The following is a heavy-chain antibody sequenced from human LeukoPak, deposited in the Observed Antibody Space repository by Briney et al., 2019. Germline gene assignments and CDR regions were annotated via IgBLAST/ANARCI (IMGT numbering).Heavy chain of an antibody. CDR1: GFTFSRYF. CDR2: IFAGSGTT. D-gene: IGHD2-15*01. J-gene: IGHJ4*02. CDR3: ARRDIVVVVSASDY. Sequence: GGSLRLSCAASGFTFSRYFLAWVRQAPGKGLEWVASIFAGSGTTHYADSVKGRFTISRDNSKNTVYLQMNSLRVDDTAVYYCARRDIVVVVSASDYWGQGTLVTVSS. V-gene: IGHV3-23*01.